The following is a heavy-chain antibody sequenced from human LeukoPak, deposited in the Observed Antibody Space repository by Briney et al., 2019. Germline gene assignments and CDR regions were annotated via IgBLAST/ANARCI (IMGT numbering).Heavy chain of an antibody. CDR2: ISFDGSNK. D-gene: IGHD6-19*01. J-gene: IGHJ4*02. Sequence: GGSLRLSCAASGFTFSNYAMHWVRQAPGKGLEWVAVISFDGSNKYYADSVKGRFTISRDNSKNTLYLQMNSLRAEDTAVYYCARDILAVAGTGYFDSWGQGTLVTVSS. V-gene: IGHV3-30-3*01. CDR1: GFTFSNYA. CDR3: ARDILAVAGTGYFDS.